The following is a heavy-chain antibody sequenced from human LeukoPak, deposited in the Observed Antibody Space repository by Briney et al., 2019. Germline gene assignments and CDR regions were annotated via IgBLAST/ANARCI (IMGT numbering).Heavy chain of an antibody. CDR1: GGSFSGYY. D-gene: IGHD3-22*01. V-gene: IGHV4-34*01. CDR2: INHSGST. Sequence: SETLSLTCAVYGGSFSGYYWSWIRQPPGKGLEWIGEINHSGSTNYNPSLKSRVTISVDTSKNQFSLKLSSVTAADTAVYYCARDRGYYDSSGLYYFDYWGQGTLVTVSS. J-gene: IGHJ4*02. CDR3: ARDRGYYDSSGLYYFDY.